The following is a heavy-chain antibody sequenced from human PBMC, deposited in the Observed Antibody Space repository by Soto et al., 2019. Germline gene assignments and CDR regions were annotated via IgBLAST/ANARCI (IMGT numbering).Heavy chain of an antibody. J-gene: IGHJ4*02. CDR1: GFTFVGYS. D-gene: IGHD1-26*01. CDR3: ARGDILGARSFDY. CDR2: ISSLSSPR. Sequence: GSLIVSCSAAGFTFVGYSMTWVRQSPGKGLEWVSYISSLSSPRYYAESVEGRFIISRDNAKNSLYLQMNSLRDEDTAVYFCARGDILGARSFDYWGQGALVTVSS. V-gene: IGHV3-48*02.